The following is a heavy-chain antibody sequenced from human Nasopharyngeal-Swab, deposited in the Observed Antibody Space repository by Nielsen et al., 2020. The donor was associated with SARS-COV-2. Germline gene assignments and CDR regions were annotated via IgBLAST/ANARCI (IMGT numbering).Heavy chain of an antibody. CDR1: GFTFSSYG. Sequence: GESLKISCAASGFTFSSYGMHWVRQAPGKGLEWVAVISYDGSNKYYADSVKGRFTISRDNSKNTLYLQMNSLRAEDTAVYYCARTAAIRGYAFDIWGQGTMVTVSS. CDR2: ISYDGSNK. V-gene: IGHV3-30*03. CDR3: ARTAAIRGYAFDI. J-gene: IGHJ3*02. D-gene: IGHD2-2*02.